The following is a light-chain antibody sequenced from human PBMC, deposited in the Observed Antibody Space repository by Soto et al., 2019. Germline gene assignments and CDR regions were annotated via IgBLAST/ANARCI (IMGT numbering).Light chain of an antibody. CDR2: ATS. J-gene: IGKJ4*01. CDR3: QHYGDWPLT. Sequence: EIVVTQSPATLSVSPGERATLSYRASQTVGNNFAWYQQKPGQAPRLLIFATSTRATGVPARFSGSGSGTEFTLTISSLQSEDFAVYYCQHYGDWPLTFGGGAKVEIE. CDR1: QTVGNN. V-gene: IGKV3-15*01.